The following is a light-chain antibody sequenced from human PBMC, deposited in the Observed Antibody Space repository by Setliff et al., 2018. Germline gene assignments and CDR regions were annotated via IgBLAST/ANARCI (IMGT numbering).Light chain of an antibody. CDR2: EVT. Sequence: QSALTQPASVSGSPGQSITISCTGTSSDIGAYNFVSWYQQHPGKAPKAMIYEVTNRPSGVSTRFSGSKSANTASLTISGLQAEDEADYYCVSYTNSATLVFGGGTKVTVL. CDR3: VSYTNSATLV. V-gene: IGLV2-14*01. CDR1: SSDIGAYNF. J-gene: IGLJ2*01.